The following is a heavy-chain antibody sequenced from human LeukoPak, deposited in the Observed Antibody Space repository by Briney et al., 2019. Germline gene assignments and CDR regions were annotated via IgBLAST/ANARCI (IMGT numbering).Heavy chain of an antibody. CDR3: ARDERLLSFLK. Sequence: GGSLRLSCAASGLSFSTYSMNWVRQAPGKGLEWVSSISSSSIYRYYADSVKGRFTISRDNAKKSLYLQMNSLRAEDTAIYYCARDERLLSFLKWGQGTLVTVSS. V-gene: IGHV3-21*04. CDR1: GLSFSTYS. J-gene: IGHJ4*02. CDR2: ISSSSIYR. D-gene: IGHD3-3*01.